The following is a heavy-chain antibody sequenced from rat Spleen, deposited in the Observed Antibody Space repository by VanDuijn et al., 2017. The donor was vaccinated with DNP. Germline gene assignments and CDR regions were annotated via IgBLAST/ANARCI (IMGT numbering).Heavy chain of an antibody. V-gene: IGHV3-1*01. D-gene: IGHD1-11*01. CDR2: INYSGST. Sequence: EVQLQESGPGLVKPSQSLSLTCSVTGFSITSNYWAWIRKLPGNKMEWIGYINYSGSTGYNPSLKSRISITRDTSKNQFFLQLNSVTTEDTATYYCTRVGDYGGPAFAYWGQGTLVTVSS. CDR3: TRVGDYGGPAFAY. CDR1: GFSITSNY. J-gene: IGHJ3*01.